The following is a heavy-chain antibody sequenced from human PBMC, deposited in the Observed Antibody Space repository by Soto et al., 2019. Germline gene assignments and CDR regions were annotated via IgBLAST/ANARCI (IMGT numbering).Heavy chain of an antibody. CDR1: GYTFTSYG. Sequence: QVQLVQSGAEVKKPGASVKVSCKASGYTFTSYGISWVRQAPGQGLEWMGWISAYNGNTNYAQKLQGRVTMTTDTSTSTAYMGLRSLRSDDTAVYYCARYCSSTSCYATWFDPWGQGTLVTVSS. D-gene: IGHD2-2*01. CDR2: ISAYNGNT. V-gene: IGHV1-18*01. CDR3: ARYCSSTSCYATWFDP. J-gene: IGHJ5*02.